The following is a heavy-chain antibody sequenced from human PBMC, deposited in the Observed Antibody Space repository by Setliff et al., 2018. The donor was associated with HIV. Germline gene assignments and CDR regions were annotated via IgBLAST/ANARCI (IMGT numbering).Heavy chain of an antibody. D-gene: IGHD6-19*01. J-gene: IGHJ4*02. Sequence: GGSLRLSCAASGFTFSNYAMIWVRQAPGKGLEWVSTIGGSGGTTYYADSVKGRFTISRDNSKNTLYLQMNSLTVEDTALYYCAKDSSGWKLFDYWGQGTLVTVSS. CDR1: GFTFSNYA. CDR2: IGGSGGTT. V-gene: IGHV3-23*01. CDR3: AKDSSGWKLFDY.